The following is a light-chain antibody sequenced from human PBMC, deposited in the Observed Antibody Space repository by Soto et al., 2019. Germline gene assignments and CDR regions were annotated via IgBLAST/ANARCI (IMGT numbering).Light chain of an antibody. CDR3: QQRGDT. V-gene: IGKV2-30*01. CDR2: KVS. Sequence: AMTHSPLSLPVSLLQPASISCLSSESLVDRDGNTFLSWYQQRPGQSPRRLINKVSNRESGVPDRFSGSGSGTEFNLTISSLEPEDFAVYYCQQRGDTVGPGTKVDI. J-gene: IGKJ3*01. CDR1: ESLVDRDGNTF.